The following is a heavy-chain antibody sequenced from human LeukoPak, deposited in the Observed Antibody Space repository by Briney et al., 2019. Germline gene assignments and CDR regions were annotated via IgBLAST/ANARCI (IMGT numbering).Heavy chain of an antibody. CDR2: ISFDGSDE. CDR3: AKARVQRKDYSGYYLFGN. CDR1: GFTFSSYG. D-gene: IGHD3-22*01. Sequence: PGRSLRLSCAASGFTFSSYGMHWVRQAPDRGLQWVAVISFDGSDENYADSVKGRFTISRDNSKNTLYLQMNSLRAEDTAVYYCAKARVQRKDYSGYYLFGNWGQGTLVTVSS. J-gene: IGHJ4*02. V-gene: IGHV3-30*18.